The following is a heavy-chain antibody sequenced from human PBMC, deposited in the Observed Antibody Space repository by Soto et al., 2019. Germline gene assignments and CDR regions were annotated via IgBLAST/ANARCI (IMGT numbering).Heavy chain of an antibody. CDR1: GFTFSTYA. V-gene: IGHV3-23*01. CDR2: VSSGGGT. CDR3: AKRRGAGGHFDY. D-gene: IGHD2-15*01. Sequence: EVELLESGGGLVQPEGSLRLSCAASGFTFSTYAMGWVRQAPGKRLEWVSVVSSGGGTHYADSVEGRFTVSRDNSKNTLSLQMNSLRADDTAVYYCAKRRGAGGHFDYWGQGALVTVSS. J-gene: IGHJ4*02.